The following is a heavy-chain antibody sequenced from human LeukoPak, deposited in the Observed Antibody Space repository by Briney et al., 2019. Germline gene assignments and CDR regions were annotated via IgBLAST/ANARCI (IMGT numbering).Heavy chain of an antibody. V-gene: IGHV3-21*01. Sequence: GGSLRLSCAASGFSFSSYRMNWVRQAPGKGLEWVSSISSSSDYIYYGRFTISRDNAKNSLYLQMNSLRAEDTAVYYCARDIFYSNGYYGMDVWGQGTTVTVSS. CDR2: ISSSSDYI. J-gene: IGHJ6*02. CDR3: ARDIFYSNGYYGMDV. CDR1: GFSFSSYR. D-gene: IGHD4-11*01.